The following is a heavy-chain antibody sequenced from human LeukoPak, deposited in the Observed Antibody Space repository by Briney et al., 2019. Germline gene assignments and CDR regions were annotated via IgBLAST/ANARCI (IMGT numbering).Heavy chain of an antibody. V-gene: IGHV3-23*01. CDR3: AKDQAITMIVVVIPDAFDI. J-gene: IGHJ3*02. Sequence: GGSLRLSCAASGFTFCSYALSWVRQAPGKGVGWVSAISGSGGSTYYADSVKGRFTISRDNSKNTLYLQMNSLRAEDTAVYYCAKDQAITMIVVVIPDAFDIWGQGTMVTVSS. D-gene: IGHD3-22*01. CDR2: ISGSGGST. CDR1: GFTFCSYA.